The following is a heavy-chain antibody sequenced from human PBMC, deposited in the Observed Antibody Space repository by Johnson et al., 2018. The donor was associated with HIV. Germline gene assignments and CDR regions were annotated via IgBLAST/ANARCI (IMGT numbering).Heavy chain of an antibody. V-gene: IGHV3-30*19. CDR1: GFTFSSYG. Sequence: QVQLVESGGGVVQPGGSLRLSCAASGFTFSSYGMHWVRQAPGKGLEWVAVISYDGSVIKYADSLKGRFTISRDNSQNTLFVQMNSLRPEDTAVYFCARDRFGSGRPNAFDIWGQGTMVTVSS. D-gene: IGHD3-10*01. CDR3: ARDRFGSGRPNAFDI. CDR2: ISYDGSVI. J-gene: IGHJ3*02.